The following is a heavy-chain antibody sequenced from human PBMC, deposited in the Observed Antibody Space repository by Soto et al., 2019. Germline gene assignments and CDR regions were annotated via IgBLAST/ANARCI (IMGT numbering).Heavy chain of an antibody. Sequence: QVQLVQSGAEVKKPGYSVKVSCKASGGTFSSYAISWVRQAPGQGLEWMGGIIPIFGTANYAQTFQGSVTITADESTSTADMELSSLRSEDTAVYYCARDRVSDFWSGYYPYYYYGMDVCGQGTTVTVSS. CDR3: ARDRVSDFWSGYYPYYYYGMDV. CDR1: GGTFSSYA. V-gene: IGHV1-69*01. J-gene: IGHJ6*02. D-gene: IGHD3-3*01. CDR2: IIPIFGTA.